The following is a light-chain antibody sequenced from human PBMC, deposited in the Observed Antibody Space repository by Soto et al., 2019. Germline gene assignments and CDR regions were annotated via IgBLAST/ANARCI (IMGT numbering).Light chain of an antibody. J-gene: IGKJ4*01. V-gene: IGKV3-15*01. CDR2: DAS. CDR3: QQYYNWLT. Sequence: IVLTQSPATLSLSPGERATLSCRASQSISNYLAWYQHKPGQAPRLLIYDASTRATDIPARFSGSGSGTEFTLTISSLQSEDFAVYYCQQYYNWLTFGGGTKVDIK. CDR1: QSISNY.